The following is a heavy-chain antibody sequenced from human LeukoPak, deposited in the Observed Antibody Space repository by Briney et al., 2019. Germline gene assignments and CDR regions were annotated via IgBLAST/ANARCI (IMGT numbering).Heavy chain of an antibody. J-gene: IGHJ6*03. V-gene: IGHV4-59*11. Sequence: SETLSLTCSVSGGSISGHYWSWIRQPPGKGLEWIGYIDYSGSTNNNPSLKRRVTISVDSSNNQPSLKLTSVTAADTAVYYCARESPVRDGYFYYYYSDVWGKGKTGTISS. CDR3: ARESPVRDGYFYYYYSDV. CDR1: GGSISGHY. D-gene: IGHD5-24*01. CDR2: IDYSGST.